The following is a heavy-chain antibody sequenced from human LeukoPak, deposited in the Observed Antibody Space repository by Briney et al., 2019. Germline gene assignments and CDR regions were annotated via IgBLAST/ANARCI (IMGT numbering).Heavy chain of an antibody. CDR3: ARAYHDYRGYYYMDV. D-gene: IGHD4-11*01. CDR2: IYTTGTA. Sequence: SETLSLTCIISGGSIGPYYWSWIRQAAGKGPEWIGRIYTTGTADYNPSLKGRVFLSVDTSKNQFSLKVTSVTAADTAVYYCARAYHDYRGYYYMDVWGKGTTVTVSS. CDR1: GGSIGPYY. V-gene: IGHV4-4*07. J-gene: IGHJ6*03.